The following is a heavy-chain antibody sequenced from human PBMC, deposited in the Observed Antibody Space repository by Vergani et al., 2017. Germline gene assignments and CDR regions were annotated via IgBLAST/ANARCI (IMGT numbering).Heavy chain of an antibody. D-gene: IGHD2-8*02. CDR3: AKLVGDPQPAYYYYGMDV. CDR2: ISYDGSNK. CDR1: GFTFSSYG. J-gene: IGHJ6*02. Sequence: QVQLVESGGGVVQPGRSLRLSCAASGFTFSSYGMHWVRQAPGKGLEWVAVISYDGSNKYYADSVKGRFTISRDNSKNTLYLQMNSLRAEDTAVYYCAKLVGDPQPAYYYYGMDVWGQGTTVTVSS. V-gene: IGHV3-30*18.